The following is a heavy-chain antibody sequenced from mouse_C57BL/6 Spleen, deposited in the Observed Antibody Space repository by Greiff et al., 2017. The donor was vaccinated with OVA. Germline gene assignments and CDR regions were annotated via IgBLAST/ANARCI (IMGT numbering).Heavy chain of an antibody. D-gene: IGHD2-3*01. Sequence: VQLQQPGAELVKPGASVKLSCKASGYTFTSYWMHWVKQRPGQGLEWIGMIHPNSGSTNYNEKFKSKATLTVDKSSSTAYMQLSSLTSEDSAVYYCASLYDGYFAMDYWGQGTSVTVSS. J-gene: IGHJ4*01. V-gene: IGHV1-64*01. CDR1: GYTFTSYW. CDR2: IHPNSGST. CDR3: ASLYDGYFAMDY.